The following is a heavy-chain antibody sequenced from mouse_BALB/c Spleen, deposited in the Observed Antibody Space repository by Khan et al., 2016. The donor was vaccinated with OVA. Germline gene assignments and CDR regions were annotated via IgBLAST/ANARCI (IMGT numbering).Heavy chain of an antibody. D-gene: IGHD1-2*01. Sequence: QVRLQQSGAELARPGASVKLSCKASGYTFTDYYINWVKQRTGQGLEWIGEISPGSGDTYYTEKYNGKATLTADKSTNTFYMQLSSLTAEASAVYFCARRDYFGYTFAYWGQGTLVTVSA. CDR3: ARRDYFGYTFAY. CDR1: GYTFTDYY. J-gene: IGHJ3*01. V-gene: IGHV1-77*01. CDR2: ISPGSGDT.